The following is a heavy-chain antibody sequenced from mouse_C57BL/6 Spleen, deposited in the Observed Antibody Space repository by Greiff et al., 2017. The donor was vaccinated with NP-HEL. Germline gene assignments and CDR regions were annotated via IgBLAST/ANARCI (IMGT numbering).Heavy chain of an antibody. Sequence: EVQLQQSGPELVKPGASVKIPCKASGYTFTDYNMDWVKQSHGKSLEWIGDINPNNGGTIYNQKFKGKATLTVDKSSSTAYMELRSLTSEDTAVYYCARGIYDVYYWFAYWGQGTLVTVSA. D-gene: IGHD2-3*01. CDR3: ARGIYDVYYWFAY. J-gene: IGHJ3*01. V-gene: IGHV1-18*01. CDR2: INPNNGGT. CDR1: GYTFTDYN.